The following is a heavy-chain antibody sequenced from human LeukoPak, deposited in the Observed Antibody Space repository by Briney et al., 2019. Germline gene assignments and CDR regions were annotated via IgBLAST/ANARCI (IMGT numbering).Heavy chain of an antibody. J-gene: IGHJ4*02. Sequence: GGSLRLSCSASGFTFSSYAMSWVRQAPGKGLEWVSGISASGDSTDYADSVKGRFTISRDNSKNTLYLQMNSLRAEDTAVYYCAKLCSGGSCYWNYWGQGTLVTVSS. CDR3: AKLCSGGSCYWNY. D-gene: IGHD2-15*01. CDR1: GFTFSSYA. V-gene: IGHV3-23*01. CDR2: ISASGDST.